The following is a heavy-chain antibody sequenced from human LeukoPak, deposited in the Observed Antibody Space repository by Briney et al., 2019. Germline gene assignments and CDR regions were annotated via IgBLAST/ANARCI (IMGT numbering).Heavy chain of an antibody. CDR2: ISGSGGST. CDR3: AKDGGYSSGWYGVY. Sequence: QPGGSLRLSCAASGFTFSSYAMSWVRQAPGKGLEWVSAISGSGGSTYYADSVKGRFTISRDNSKNTLYLQMNSLRAEDTAVYYCAKDGGYSSGWYGVYWGQGTLVTVSS. J-gene: IGHJ4*02. CDR1: GFTFSSYA. V-gene: IGHV3-23*01. D-gene: IGHD6-19*01.